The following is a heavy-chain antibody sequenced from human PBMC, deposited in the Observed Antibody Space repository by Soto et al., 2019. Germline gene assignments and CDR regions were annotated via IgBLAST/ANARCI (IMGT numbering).Heavy chain of an antibody. Sequence: PSETLSLTCAVYGGSFSGYYWSWIRQPPGKGLEWIGEINHSGSTNYNPSLKSRVTISVDTSKSQFSLELSSVTAADTAVYYCASGLATHYYYYFDVWGNGATVTVSS. CDR3: ASGLATHYYYYFDV. J-gene: IGHJ6*03. CDR2: INHSGST. CDR1: GGSFSGYY. V-gene: IGHV4-34*01.